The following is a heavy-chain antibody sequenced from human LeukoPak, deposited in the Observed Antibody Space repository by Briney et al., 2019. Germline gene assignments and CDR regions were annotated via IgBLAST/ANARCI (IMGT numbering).Heavy chain of an antibody. CDR3: ARDQRNCGGDCYQTGLIDY. J-gene: IGHJ4*02. D-gene: IGHD2-21*02. CDR2: INPSGGST. CDR1: GYTFTSYY. V-gene: IGHV1-46*01. Sequence: ASVKVSCKASGYTFTSYYMHWVRQAPGQGLEWMGIINPSGGSTSYAQKFQGRVTMTRDTSTSTVYMELSSLRSEDTAVYYCARDQRNCGGDCYQTGLIDYWGQGTQVTVSS.